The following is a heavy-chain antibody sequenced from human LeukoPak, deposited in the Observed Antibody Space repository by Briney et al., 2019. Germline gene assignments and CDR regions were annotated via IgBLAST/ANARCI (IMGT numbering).Heavy chain of an antibody. D-gene: IGHD6-19*01. CDR3: AKGRRYSSSPDALDI. Sequence: GGSLRLSCAASGFTFSSYVMSWVRLAPGKGLEWVSGISAGGGSTYYADSVKGRFTISRDNSKNTLYLQMSSLRAEDTAVYYCAKGRRYSSSPDALDIWGQGTMVTVSS. CDR2: ISAGGGST. V-gene: IGHV3-23*01. CDR1: GFTFSSYV. J-gene: IGHJ3*02.